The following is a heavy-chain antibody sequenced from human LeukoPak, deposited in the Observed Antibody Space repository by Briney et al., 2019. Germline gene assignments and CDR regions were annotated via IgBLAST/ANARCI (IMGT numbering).Heavy chain of an antibody. CDR3: ARVGRGDHTWGSYYFDD. CDR2: ICYSGSS. D-gene: IGHD3-16*01. CDR1: GDSISSYH. Sequence: PSETLSLTCTVSGDSISSYHWSWIRQPPGKGLEWVGYICYSGSSNYNPSLKSRVNISVGTSKNQFSLKLSSVTAADTAVYYCARVGRGDHTWGSYYFDDWGQGTLVTVSS. V-gene: IGHV4-59*01. J-gene: IGHJ4*02.